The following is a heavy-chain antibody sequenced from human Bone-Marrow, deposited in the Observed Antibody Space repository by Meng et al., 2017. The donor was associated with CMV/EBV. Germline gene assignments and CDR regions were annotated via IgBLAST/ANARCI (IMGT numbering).Heavy chain of an antibody. V-gene: IGHV4-59*01. CDR3: ARGAPWDYYYGLDV. Sequence: GPLRLSCTVSGGSISNSYWNWIRQPPGKGLEWIGYIYYTGKTNYNPSLKSRVTISLDTSKKQFSLNLRSLTTSDTAVYYCARGAPWDYYYGLDVWGQGTTVTVSS. CDR1: GGSISNSY. CDR2: IYYTGKT. J-gene: IGHJ6*02. D-gene: IGHD1-26*01.